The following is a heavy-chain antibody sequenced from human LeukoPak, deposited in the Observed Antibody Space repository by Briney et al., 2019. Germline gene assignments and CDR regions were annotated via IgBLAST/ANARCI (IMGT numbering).Heavy chain of an antibody. CDR2: IRSKIYGGTP. CDR3: TRDQTPYY. CDR1: GFTFGDYA. V-gene: IGHV3-49*04. J-gene: IGHJ4*02. Sequence: GGSLRLSCTTSGFTFGDYALTWVRQAPGKGLEWVGFIRSKIYGGTPEYAASVKGRFTISRDDSKGIAYLQMNSLKTEDTAVYYCTRDQTPYYWGQGTLVTVSS.